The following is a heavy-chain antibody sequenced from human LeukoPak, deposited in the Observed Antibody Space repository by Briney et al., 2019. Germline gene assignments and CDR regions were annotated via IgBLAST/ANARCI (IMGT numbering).Heavy chain of an antibody. CDR2: IRYDGSDK. CDR1: GFTFSRHG. Sequence: GGSLRLSCAASGFTFSRHGMHWVRQAPGKGLEWVAFIRYDGSDKYYADSVKGRFTTSRDNSENTLYLQMNSLRPEDTAVYYCAKGSYYCSNNCPQCYYYMDVWGKGTTVIVSS. V-gene: IGHV3-30*02. CDR3: AKGSYYCSNNCPQCYYYMDV. D-gene: IGHD2-2*01. J-gene: IGHJ6*03.